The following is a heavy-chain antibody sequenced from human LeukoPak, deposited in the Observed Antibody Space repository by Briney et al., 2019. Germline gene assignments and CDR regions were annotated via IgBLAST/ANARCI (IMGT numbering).Heavy chain of an antibody. D-gene: IGHD3-9*01. V-gene: IGHV4-4*07. CDR3: ARHNGFDRGYYYYMDV. CDR1: GGFINSYY. Sequence: SETLSLTCTVSGGFINSYYWSWIRQPAGKGLEWVGRVYTSGITNYNPSLKSRITMSVGTSKNQFSLKLTSVTAADTAVYYCARHNGFDRGYYYYMDVWGKGTTVTVSS. CDR2: VYTSGIT. J-gene: IGHJ6*03.